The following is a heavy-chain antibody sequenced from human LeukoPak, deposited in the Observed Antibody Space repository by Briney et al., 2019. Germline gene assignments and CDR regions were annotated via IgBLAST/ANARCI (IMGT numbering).Heavy chain of an antibody. V-gene: IGHV4-30-4*01. CDR2: IYYSGST. Sequence: SQTLSLTCTVSGGSISSGDYYWSWIRQPPGKGLEWIGYIYYSGSTYYNPSLKSRVTISVDTSKNQFSLKLSSVIAADTAVYYCARGVLLWFGELFDYWGQGTLVTVSS. J-gene: IGHJ4*02. CDR1: GGSISSGDYY. D-gene: IGHD3-10*01. CDR3: ARGVLLWFGELFDY.